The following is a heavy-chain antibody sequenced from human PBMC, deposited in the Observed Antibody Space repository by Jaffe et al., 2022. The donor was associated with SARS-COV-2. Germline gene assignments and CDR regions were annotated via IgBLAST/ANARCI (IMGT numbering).Heavy chain of an antibody. D-gene: IGHD6-19*01. CDR3: AREDSSGWNPDAFDI. Sequence: EVQLVESGGGLVQPGGSLRLSCAASGFTFSSYWMHWVRQAPGKGLVWVSRINSDGSSTSYADSVKGRFTISRDNAKNTLYLQMNSLRAEDTAVYYCAREDSSGWNPDAFDIWGQGTMVTVSS. CDR1: GFTFSSYW. CDR2: INSDGSST. J-gene: IGHJ3*02. V-gene: IGHV3-74*01.